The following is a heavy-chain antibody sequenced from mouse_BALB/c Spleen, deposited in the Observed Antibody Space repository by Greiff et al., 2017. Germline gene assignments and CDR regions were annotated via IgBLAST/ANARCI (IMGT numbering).Heavy chain of an antibody. CDR2: ISSGGST. CDR1: GFTFSSYA. V-gene: IGHV5-6-5*01. Sequence: EVQLVESGGGLVKPGGSLKLSCAASGFTFSSYAMSWVRQTPEKRLEWVASISSGGSTYYPDSVKGRFTISRDNARNILYLQISSLRSEDTAMYYCARGTPHFDYWGQGTTLTVSS. J-gene: IGHJ2*01. CDR3: ARGTPHFDY.